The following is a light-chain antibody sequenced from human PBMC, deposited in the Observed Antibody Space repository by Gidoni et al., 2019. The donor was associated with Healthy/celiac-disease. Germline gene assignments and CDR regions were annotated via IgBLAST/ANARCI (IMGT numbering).Light chain of an antibody. V-gene: IGKV1-33*01. J-gene: IGKJ4*01. CDR1: QEISKH. CDR3: QQYENLPLT. Sequence: DIQMTQSPTSLSASVVDRVTITCQASQEISKHLNWYQQKPGKPPTLLIYNAAALGSGVPSRFGGSGSGTDYTLTISSLQTEDFATYYCQQYENLPLTFGGGTKVDFK. CDR2: NAA.